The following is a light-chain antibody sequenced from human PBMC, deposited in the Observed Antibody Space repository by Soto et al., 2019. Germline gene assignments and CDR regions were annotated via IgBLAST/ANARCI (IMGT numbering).Light chain of an antibody. CDR1: QSVSSSY. CDR3: QQYGSSLMYT. CDR2: GAS. V-gene: IGKV3-20*01. J-gene: IGKJ2*01. Sequence: EIVLTQSPGTLSLSPGERATLSCRASQSVSSSYLAWYQQKPGQAPRLLIYGASSRATGIPDRFSGSGSGTDFTLTISTLEPEDFALYYCQQYGSSLMYTFGQGTKLEIK.